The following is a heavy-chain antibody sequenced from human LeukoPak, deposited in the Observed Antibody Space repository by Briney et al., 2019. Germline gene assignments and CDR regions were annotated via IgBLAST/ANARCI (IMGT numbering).Heavy chain of an antibody. Sequence: GGSLRLSCAASGFTFSSYSMNWVRQAPGKGLEWVSSIGSSSSYIYYADSVKGRFTISRDNAKNSLYLQMNSLRAEDTAVYYCARDDSGAFDIWGQGTMVTVSS. J-gene: IGHJ3*02. V-gene: IGHV3-21*01. CDR2: IGSSSSYI. D-gene: IGHD1-26*01. CDR1: GFTFSSYS. CDR3: ARDDSGAFDI.